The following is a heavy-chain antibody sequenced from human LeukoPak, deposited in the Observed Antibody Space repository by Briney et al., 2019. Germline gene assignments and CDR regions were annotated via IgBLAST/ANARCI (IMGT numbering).Heavy chain of an antibody. CDR1: GGSVSSGNNY. J-gene: IGHJ4*02. D-gene: IGHD1-26*01. Sequence: PSETLSLTCTVSGGSVSSGNNYWTWIRQPAGKGLEWIGRIHTSGSTDYSPSLKSRVTISVDASKNQFSLNLSSVTAADTAAYYCARGHPSSRGSDEGADFWGQGTLVTVSS. CDR2: IHTSGST. V-gene: IGHV4-61*02. CDR3: ARGHPSSRGSDEGADF.